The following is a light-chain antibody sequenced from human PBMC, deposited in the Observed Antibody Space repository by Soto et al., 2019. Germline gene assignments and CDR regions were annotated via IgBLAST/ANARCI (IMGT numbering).Light chain of an antibody. CDR1: SSDVGGYKF. CDR2: EVS. CDR3: SSYRTSSPYV. J-gene: IGLJ1*01. V-gene: IGLV2-14*01. Sequence: QSALTQPASVSGSPGQSITISCTGTSSDVGGYKFVSWYQHHPGKAPKLIIYEVSNRPSGVSNRFSGSKSGNTASLTISGLQAEDEADYYCSSYRTSSPYVFGTGTKVTVL.